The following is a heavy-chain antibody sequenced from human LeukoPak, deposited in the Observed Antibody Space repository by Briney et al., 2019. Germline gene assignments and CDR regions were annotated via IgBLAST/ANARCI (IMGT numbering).Heavy chain of an antibody. Sequence: PGRSLRLSCAASGFTFSSYGMHWVRQAPGKGLEWVAVISYDGGNKYYADSVKGRFTISRDNSKNTLYLQMNRLRAEDTAVYYCANGMESNDYGDPAGTMDYWGQGTLVTVSS. CDR2: ISYDGGNK. J-gene: IGHJ4*02. CDR1: GFTFSSYG. V-gene: IGHV3-30*18. D-gene: IGHD4-17*01. CDR3: ANGMESNDYGDPAGTMDY.